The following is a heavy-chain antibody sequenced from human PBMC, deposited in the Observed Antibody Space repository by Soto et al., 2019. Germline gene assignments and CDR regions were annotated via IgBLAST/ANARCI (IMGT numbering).Heavy chain of an antibody. V-gene: IGHV3-23*01. CDR3: AKEVGHSN. CDR1: GGSISSSN. J-gene: IGHJ4*02. CDR2: ISGSGGST. D-gene: IGHD3-16*01. Sequence: PSETLSLTCAVSGGSISSSNWWTWVRQPPGKGLEWVSAISGSGGSTYYADSVKGRFTISRDNSKNTLYLQMNSLRVEDTAVYYCAKEVGHSNWGQGILVTVSS.